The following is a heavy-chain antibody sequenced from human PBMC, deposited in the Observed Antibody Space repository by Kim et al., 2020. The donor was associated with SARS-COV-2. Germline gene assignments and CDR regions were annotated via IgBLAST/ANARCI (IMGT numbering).Heavy chain of an antibody. V-gene: IGHV3-7*01. CDR3: SIPPRYRSSWPFDYYYYYGMDV. CDR2: IKQDGSEK. CDR1: GFTFSSYW. J-gene: IGHJ6*02. D-gene: IGHD6-13*01. Sequence: GGSLRLSCAASGFTFSSYWMSWVRQAPGKGLEWVANIKQDGSEKYYVDSVKGRFTISRDNAKNSLYLQMNSLRAEDTAVYYCSIPPRYRSSWPFDYYYYYGMDVWGQGTTVTVSS.